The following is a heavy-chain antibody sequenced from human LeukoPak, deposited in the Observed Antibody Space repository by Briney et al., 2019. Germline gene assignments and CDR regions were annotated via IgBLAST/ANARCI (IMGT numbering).Heavy chain of an antibody. V-gene: IGHV1-18*01. Sequence: ASVKVSCKASGYTFTSYGISWVRQAPGQGLEWMGWISAYNGNTNYAQKLQGRVTMTTDTSTSTAYMELRSLRSDDTAVYYCARPQLYYGILTGFDPWGQGTLVTVSS. CDR2: ISAYNGNT. CDR1: GYTFTSYG. J-gene: IGHJ5*02. D-gene: IGHD3-9*01. CDR3: ARPQLYYGILTGFDP.